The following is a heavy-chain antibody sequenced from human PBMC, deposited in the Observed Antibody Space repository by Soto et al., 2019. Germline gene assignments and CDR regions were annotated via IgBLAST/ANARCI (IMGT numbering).Heavy chain of an antibody. CDR3: ATDPRGPDY. CDR1: GVGFSNYG. Sequence: VHLLESGGGLVQPGGSLKLSCATSGVGFSNYGMSWVRQAPGKGLEWVSGISASGDSTYYADPVKGRFTISGDNSKRTLYLQMNSLRAEDTAIYYCATDPRGPDYWGKGTQVTVS. V-gene: IGHV3-23*01. J-gene: IGHJ4*02. CDR2: ISASGDST.